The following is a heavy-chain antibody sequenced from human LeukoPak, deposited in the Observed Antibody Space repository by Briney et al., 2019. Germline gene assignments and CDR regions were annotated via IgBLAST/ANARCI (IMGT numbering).Heavy chain of an antibody. CDR3: AKERGYEDYYFDY. D-gene: IGHD3-10*01. J-gene: IGHJ4*02. V-gene: IGHV3-72*01. Sequence: PGGSLRLSCAASGFTFSDHYMDWVRQAPGKGLEWVGRTGNKANSYTTKYAASVKGRFTISRDDSKNSLYLQMNSLKTEDTAAYYCAKERGYEDYYFDYWGQGTLVTVSS. CDR2: TGNKANSYTT. CDR1: GFTFSDHY.